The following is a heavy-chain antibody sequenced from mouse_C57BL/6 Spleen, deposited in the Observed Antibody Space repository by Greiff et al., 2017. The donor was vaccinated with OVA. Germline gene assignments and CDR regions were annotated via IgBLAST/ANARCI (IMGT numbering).Heavy chain of an antibody. D-gene: IGHD1-1*01. J-gene: IGHJ4*01. CDR3: ARHLYYGSSPYYAMDY. CDR2: FYTGSGSI. V-gene: IGHV1-62-2*01. Sequence: QVQLQQSGAELVKPGASVKLSCKASGYTFTEYTIHWVKQRSGQGLEWIGWFYTGSGSIKYNEKFKDKATLTADKSSSSDYMELSRLTSEDSAVYFCARHLYYGSSPYYAMDYWGQGTSVTVSS. CDR1: GYTFTEYT.